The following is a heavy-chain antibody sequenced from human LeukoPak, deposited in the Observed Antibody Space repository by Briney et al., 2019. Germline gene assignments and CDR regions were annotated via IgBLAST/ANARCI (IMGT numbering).Heavy chain of an antibody. D-gene: IGHD6-13*01. CDR2: IYYSGST. V-gene: IGHV4-39*01. CDR1: GGSISSGSYY. Sequence: SETLSLTCTVSGGSISSGSYYWGWIRQPPGKGLEWIGNIYYSGSTYYNPSLKSRVTISVGTSKNQYSLKLSSVTAADTAVYYCARLTNGYSSSWFDYWGQGTLVTVSS. J-gene: IGHJ4*02. CDR3: ARLTNGYSSSWFDY.